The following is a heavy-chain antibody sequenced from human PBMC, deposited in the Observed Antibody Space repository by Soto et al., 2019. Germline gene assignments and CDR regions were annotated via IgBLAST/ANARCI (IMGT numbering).Heavy chain of an antibody. V-gene: IGHV4-31*03. J-gene: IGHJ6*02. D-gene: IGHD2-2*02. CDR2: IYYSGST. CDR3: ARGAVLGYCSSTSCHKNGMDV. Sequence: PSETLSLTCTVSGGSISSGGYYWSWIRQHPGKGLEWIGYIYYSGSTYYSPSLKSRVTISVDTSKNQFSLKLSSVTAADTAVYYCARGAVLGYCSSTSCHKNGMDVWGQGTTVTVSS. CDR1: GGSISSGGYY.